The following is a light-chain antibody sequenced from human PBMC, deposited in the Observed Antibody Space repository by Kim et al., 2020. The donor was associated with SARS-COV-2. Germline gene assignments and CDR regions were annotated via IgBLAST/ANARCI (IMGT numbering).Light chain of an antibody. V-gene: IGLV3-19*01. Sequence: LGQTCRIPCHGDSLRSYYASCYQQTPGPAPVLVMFAKNNRPSGFPDRISGPSSGNTASLTISGAQAEDEADYYCKSRDSSGDRLVFGGGTQLTVL. CDR1: SLRSYY. CDR3: KSRDSSGDRLV. J-gene: IGLJ3*02. CDR2: AKN.